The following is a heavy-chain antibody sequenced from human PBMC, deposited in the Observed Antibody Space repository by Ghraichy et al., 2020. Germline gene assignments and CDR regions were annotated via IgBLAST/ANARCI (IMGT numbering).Heavy chain of an antibody. D-gene: IGHD4-23*01. CDR2: ITSSSRFR. CDR1: GFTFSSYS. CDR3: ARGTTVVRLYFYDARDV. V-gene: IGHV3-48*02. J-gene: IGHJ6*02. Sequence: GGSLRLSCSASGFTFSSYSMNWVRQAPGKGLEWLSYITSSSRFRSYADSVKGRFTISRDNAKNSLDLQINSLRDEDTGVYYCARGTTVVRLYFYDARDVWAQGTTVTV.